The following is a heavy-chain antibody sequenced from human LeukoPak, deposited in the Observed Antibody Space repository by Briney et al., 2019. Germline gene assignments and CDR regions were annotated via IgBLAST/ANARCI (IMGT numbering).Heavy chain of an antibody. V-gene: IGHV3-7*03. Sequence: GGSLRLSCAASGFSFSSYRMSWVRQAPGKGLEWVADIRQDGSDKNYVDSVKGRFTISRDNSKNTVFLQMNSLRAEDTAVHYCASRPDCNVARCLYYFDYWGQGTLVTVSS. CDR3: ASRPDCNVARCLYYFDY. J-gene: IGHJ4*02. CDR1: GFSFSSYR. CDR2: IRQDGSDK. D-gene: IGHD2/OR15-2a*01.